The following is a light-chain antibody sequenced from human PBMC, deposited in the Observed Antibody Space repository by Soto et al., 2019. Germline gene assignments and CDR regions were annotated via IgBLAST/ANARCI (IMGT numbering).Light chain of an antibody. CDR2: QDM. Sequence: SYELTQQPSVSVSPGQTASITCSGDKLGNKYACWYQQKPGQSPVLVIYQDMKRPSGIPERFSGSNSGNTATLTISGTQAMDEADYYCQAWDSSTVVFGGGTKLTVL. V-gene: IGLV3-1*01. CDR1: KLGNKY. J-gene: IGLJ2*01. CDR3: QAWDSSTVV.